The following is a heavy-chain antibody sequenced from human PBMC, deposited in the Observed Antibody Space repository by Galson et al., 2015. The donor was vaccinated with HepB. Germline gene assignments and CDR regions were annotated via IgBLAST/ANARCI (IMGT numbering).Heavy chain of an antibody. CDR3: AHKGGVVVAVEP. CDR1: GFSLSAREVV. J-gene: IGHJ5*02. CDR2: IYWNDDI. V-gene: IGHV2-5*01. D-gene: IGHD2-15*01. Sequence: PALVNPTQTLTLTCTFSGFSLSAREVVVGWIRQPPGKDLEWLALIYWNDDIRYNPSLKSRLTITKDTSKNQGLLTMTDVDPVDTGRYYCAHKGGVVVAVEPWGQGTLVTVSS.